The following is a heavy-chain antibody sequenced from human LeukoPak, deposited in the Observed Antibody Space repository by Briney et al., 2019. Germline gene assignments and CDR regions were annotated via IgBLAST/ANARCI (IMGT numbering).Heavy chain of an antibody. CDR3: ARGRTAMASFDY. CDR1: GYSISSGYY. Sequence: PSETLSLTCTVSGYSISSGYYWGWIRQPPGKGLEWIGSIYHSGSTYYNPSLKSRVTMSIDTSKNQFSLKLSSVTAADTAVYYCARGRTAMASFDYWGQGTLVTVSS. D-gene: IGHD5-18*01. V-gene: IGHV4-38-2*02. J-gene: IGHJ4*02. CDR2: IYHSGST.